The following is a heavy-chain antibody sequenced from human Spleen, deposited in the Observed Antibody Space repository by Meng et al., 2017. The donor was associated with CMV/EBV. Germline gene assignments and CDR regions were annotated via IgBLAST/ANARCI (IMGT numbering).Heavy chain of an antibody. J-gene: IGHJ3*02. Sequence: GGSLRLSCAASGFAFSSFGMHWVRQAPGKGLEWVTFIQDDGSNTNYIDSVKGRFTISRDNSKNTLYLQMNSLRAEDTAVYYCAREVLYSSSWYPDAFDIWGQGTMVTVSS. CDR3: AREVLYSSSWYPDAFDI. CDR1: GFAFSSFG. D-gene: IGHD6-13*01. V-gene: IGHV3-30*02. CDR2: IQDDGSNT.